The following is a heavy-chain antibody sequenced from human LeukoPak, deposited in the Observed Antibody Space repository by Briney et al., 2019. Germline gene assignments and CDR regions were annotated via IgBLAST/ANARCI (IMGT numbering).Heavy chain of an antibody. CDR3: ARGYNWNDAVDAFDI. V-gene: IGHV1-18*04. D-gene: IGHD1-1*01. J-gene: IGHJ3*02. CDR1: GYTFTSYG. CDR2: ISAYNGKT. Sequence: ASVKVSCKASGYTFTSYGISWVRQAPAQGFEWMGWISAYNGKTNYAQKLQGRVTMTTDTSTSTAYMDLRSLRSDDTAVYYCARGYNWNDAVDAFDIWGQGTMVTVSS.